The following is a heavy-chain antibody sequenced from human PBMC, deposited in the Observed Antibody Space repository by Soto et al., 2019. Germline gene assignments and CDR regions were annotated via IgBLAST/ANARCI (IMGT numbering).Heavy chain of an antibody. Sequence: GESLKISCKGSGYSFTSNWIGWVRQMPGKGLKWMGVIYPGDSDTRYSPSFQGQVTISVDKSISTAYLQWSSLKASDTAIYYCARTAAAGKYYYGMDVRGQGTTVTVSS. D-gene: IGHD6-13*01. CDR2: IYPGDSDT. CDR1: GYSFTSNW. CDR3: ARTAAAGKYYYGMDV. J-gene: IGHJ6*02. V-gene: IGHV5-51*01.